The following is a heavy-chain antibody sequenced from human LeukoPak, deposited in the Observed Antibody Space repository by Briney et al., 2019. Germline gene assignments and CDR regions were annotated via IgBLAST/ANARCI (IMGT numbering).Heavy chain of an antibody. CDR3: ARDSGSRTFDY. D-gene: IGHD1-26*01. CDR2: ISSSSSYI. CDR1: GFTFSSYS. V-gene: IGHV3-21*01. Sequence: GGSLRLSCAASGFTFSSYSMNWVRQAPGKGLEWVSSISSSSSYIYYADSVKGRFTISRDNAENSLYLQMNSLRAEDTAVYYCARDSGSRTFDYWGQGTLVTVSS. J-gene: IGHJ4*02.